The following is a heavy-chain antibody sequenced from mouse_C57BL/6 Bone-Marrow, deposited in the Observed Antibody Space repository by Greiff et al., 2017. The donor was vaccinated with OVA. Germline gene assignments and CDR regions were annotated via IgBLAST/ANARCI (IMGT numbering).Heavy chain of an antibody. CDR3: ARGDGYYDAMYY. Sequence: EVKLQESGPVLVKPGASVKMSCKASGYTFTDYYMNWVKQSHGKSLEWIGVINPYNGGTSYNQKFKGKATLTVDKSSSTAYMELNSLTSEDSAVYYCARGDGYYDAMYYWGQGTSVTVSS. CDR1: GYTFTDYY. D-gene: IGHD2-3*01. J-gene: IGHJ4*01. V-gene: IGHV1-19*01. CDR2: INPYNGGT.